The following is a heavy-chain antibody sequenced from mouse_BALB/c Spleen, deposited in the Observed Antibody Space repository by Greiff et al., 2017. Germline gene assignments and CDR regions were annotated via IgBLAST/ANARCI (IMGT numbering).Heavy chain of an antibody. CDR3: ARKDAMDY. J-gene: IGHJ4*01. CDR1: GYTFTSYW. V-gene: IGHV1S81*02. Sequence: QVQLKESGAELVRPGTSVKVSCKASGYTFTSYWMHWVKQRPGQGLEWIGEINPSNGRTNYNEKFKSKATLTVDKSSSTAYMQLSSLTSEDSAVYYCARKDAMDYWGQGTSVTVSS. CDR2: INPSNGRT.